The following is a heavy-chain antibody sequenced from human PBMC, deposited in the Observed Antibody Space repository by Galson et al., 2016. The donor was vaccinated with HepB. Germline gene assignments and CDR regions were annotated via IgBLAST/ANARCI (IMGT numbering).Heavy chain of an antibody. Sequence: SLRLSCAASGFTFSSYSMNWVRQAPGKGLEWVSYIGVSGALIYYADSVKGRFTISRDDVKNSLLLQMNSLRAEDTAVYYRVRDHIYAFDMWGQGTTVTVSS. D-gene: IGHD3-3*02. J-gene: IGHJ3*02. CDR2: IGVSGALI. V-gene: IGHV3-48*01. CDR1: GFTFSSYS. CDR3: VRDHIYAFDM.